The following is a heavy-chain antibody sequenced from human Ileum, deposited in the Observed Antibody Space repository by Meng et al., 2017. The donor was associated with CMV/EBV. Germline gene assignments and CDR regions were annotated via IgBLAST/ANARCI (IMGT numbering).Heavy chain of an antibody. Sequence: QVQLMESGGGLVKPVRSLRLSCAASGFPFSAYYMAWVRQAPGKGLECVSYITGPGTTINYADSVRGRFTISRDNTKNSLYLQMNSLRADDTAVYYCVRGNYGFDYWGQGALVTVSS. CDR3: VRGNYGFDY. CDR2: ITGPGTTI. J-gene: IGHJ4*02. D-gene: IGHD3-10*01. CDR1: GFPFSAYY. V-gene: IGHV3-11*01.